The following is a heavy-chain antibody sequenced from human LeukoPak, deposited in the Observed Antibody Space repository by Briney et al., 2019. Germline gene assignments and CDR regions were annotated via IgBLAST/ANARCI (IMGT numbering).Heavy chain of an antibody. J-gene: IGHJ4*02. V-gene: IGHV1-46*01. CDR3: Y. CDR1: GYSFTRYF. CDR2: LNPSSGTT. Sequence: ASVKVSCKASGYSFTRYFIHWVRQAPGQELEWIGILNPSSGTTTYAQKFQGRVTMTRDMSSDTANMELGSLRSGDTALYYDYWGQGTQVTVSS.